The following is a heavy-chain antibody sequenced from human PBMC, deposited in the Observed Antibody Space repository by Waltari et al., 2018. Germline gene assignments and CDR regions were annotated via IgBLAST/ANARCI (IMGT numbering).Heavy chain of an antibody. Sequence: EVLLLESGGGLVQPGGSLRLSCAASGFTFTSYAMSWVRQAPGKGLEWVSTISSSGTTYYADSVKGRFTISRDNSKNTLYLQMNSLRAEDTAVYYCAKDWGREYSFGPNSWGQGTLVTVSS. J-gene: IGHJ4*02. CDR1: GFTFTSYA. CDR3: AKDWGREYSFGPNS. D-gene: IGHD5-18*01. CDR2: ISSSGTT. V-gene: IGHV3-23*01.